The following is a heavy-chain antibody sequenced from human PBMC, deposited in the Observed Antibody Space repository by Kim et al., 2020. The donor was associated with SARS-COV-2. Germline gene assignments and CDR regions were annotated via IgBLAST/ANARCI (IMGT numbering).Heavy chain of an antibody. D-gene: IGHD3-22*01. Sequence: GGSLRLSCTASGFTFGDYAMSWVRQAPGKGLEWVGFIRSKAYGGTTEYAASVKGRFTISRDDSKSIAYLQMNSLKTEDTAVYYCTRVRYYYDSSGYYYGHAFDIWGQGTMVTVSS. V-gene: IGHV3-49*04. CDR1: GFTFGDYA. CDR3: TRVRYYYDSSGYYYGHAFDI. CDR2: IRSKAYGGTT. J-gene: IGHJ3*02.